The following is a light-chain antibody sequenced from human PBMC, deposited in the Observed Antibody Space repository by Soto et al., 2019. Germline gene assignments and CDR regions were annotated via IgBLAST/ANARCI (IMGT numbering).Light chain of an antibody. CDR1: QSVSSN. Sequence: EIVMTQSPATLSLSPGERATLSCRASQSVSSNLAWYQQKPGQAPRLLIYGASTRATGIPARFSGSGSGTEFTLTISRLQSEDFAVYYCQQYNNCGTFGQGTKVEIK. V-gene: IGKV3-15*01. J-gene: IGKJ1*01. CDR3: QQYNNCGT. CDR2: GAS.